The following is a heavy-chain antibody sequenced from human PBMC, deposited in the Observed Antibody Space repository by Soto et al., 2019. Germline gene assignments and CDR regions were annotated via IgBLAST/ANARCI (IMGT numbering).Heavy chain of an antibody. CDR2: INHTGGT. D-gene: IGHD3-3*01. CDR3: ATRITVFGLLIPPLDP. J-gene: IGHJ5*02. Sequence: SETLSLTYAVYGGSVSGYYWNWIRQPPGKGLEWIGEINHTGGTHYNPSLKSRVTMSVDTSKNQFSLRLSSVTAADTAIYYCATRITVFGLLIPPLDPWGQGTQVTVSS. CDR1: GGSVSGYY. V-gene: IGHV4-34*01.